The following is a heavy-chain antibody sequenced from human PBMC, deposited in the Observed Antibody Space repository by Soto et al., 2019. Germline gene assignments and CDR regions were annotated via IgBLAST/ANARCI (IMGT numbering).Heavy chain of an antibody. Sequence: QAHLEQSGAEVKRPGASVKVSCKASGYTFSDFDINWLRQASGQGPEWMGWTNAKSGGTFFAQRFQGKFDMTWDTSMSTAYMEVGSLTSDDTAMYYCARGNPFNYAGFDVWGQGTTVAVSS. CDR3: ARGNPFNYAGFDV. J-gene: IGHJ6*02. D-gene: IGHD3-16*01. V-gene: IGHV1-8*01. CDR2: TNAKSGGT. CDR1: GYTFSDFD.